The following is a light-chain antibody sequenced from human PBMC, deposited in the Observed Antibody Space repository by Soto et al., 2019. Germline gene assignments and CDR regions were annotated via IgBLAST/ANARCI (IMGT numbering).Light chain of an antibody. V-gene: IGKV1-17*01. Sequence: DIQMTQSPSSLSASVGDRVTISCRTSQSISTSLNWYQQKPGKAPKRLVYAASTLHDGVPSRFSGSGSGTEFTLTISSLQPEDFATYYWLQHRSYPWTFGQGTKVDIK. CDR1: QSISTS. J-gene: IGKJ1*01. CDR2: AAS. CDR3: LQHRSYPWT.